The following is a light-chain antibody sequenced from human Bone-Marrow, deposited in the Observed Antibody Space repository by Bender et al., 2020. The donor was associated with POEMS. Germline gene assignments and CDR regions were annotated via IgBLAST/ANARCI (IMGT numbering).Light chain of an antibody. CDR3: CSYVGDNNWV. CDR1: SSNIGAHA. CDR2: SSH. Sequence: QSVLTQPPSASGTPGQRVTISCSGGSSNIGAHAVNWYQHLPGTAPKLLIYSSHRRPSEVPDRFSGSKSGNTASLTISGLQAEDEADYYCCSYVGDNNWVFGGGTKLTVL. J-gene: IGLJ3*02. V-gene: IGLV1-44*01.